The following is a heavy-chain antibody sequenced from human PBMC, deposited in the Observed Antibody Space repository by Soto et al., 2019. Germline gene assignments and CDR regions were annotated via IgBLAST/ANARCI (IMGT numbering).Heavy chain of an antibody. CDR1: GYTFTSSD. Sequence: VKVSCKASGYTFTSSDINWLRQDTGQGLEWMGWMNPNSGNTGYAQKFQGRVTMTRNTSISTAYMELSSLRSEDTAVYYCARALRHIVVVPAATQYYFDYWGQGTLVTVSS. CDR3: ARALRHIVVVPAATQYYFDY. D-gene: IGHD2-2*01. V-gene: IGHV1-8*01. J-gene: IGHJ4*02. CDR2: MNPNSGNT.